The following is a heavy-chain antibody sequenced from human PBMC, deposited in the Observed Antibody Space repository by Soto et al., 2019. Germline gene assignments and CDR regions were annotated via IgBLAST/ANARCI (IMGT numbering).Heavy chain of an antibody. V-gene: IGHV3-33*01. CDR2: IWYDGSNK. CDR3: ARDYYGSGSYYSPYYYYGMDV. CDR1: GFTFSSYG. Sequence: QPGGSLRLSCAASGFTFSSYGMHWVRQAPGKGLEWVAVIWYDGSNKYYADSVKGRFTISRDNSKNTLYLQMNSLRAEDTAVYYCARDYYGSGSYYSPYYYYGMDVWGQGTTVTVSS. J-gene: IGHJ6*02. D-gene: IGHD3-10*01.